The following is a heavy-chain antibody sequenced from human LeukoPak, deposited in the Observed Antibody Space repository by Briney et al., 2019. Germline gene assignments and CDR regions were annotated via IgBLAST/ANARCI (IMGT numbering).Heavy chain of an antibody. CDR3: ASEVRAAFDP. CDR1: GFTFSTYW. J-gene: IGHJ5*02. CDR2: INQDGTEK. V-gene: IGHV3-7*01. Sequence: PGGSLRLSCAASGFTFSTYWMSWVRQAPGKGLEWVANINQDGTEKYYVDSVRGRFTISRDNAENSLFLQMNSLRPEDTAVYYCASEVRAAFDPWGQGTLVTVSS. D-gene: IGHD2-15*01.